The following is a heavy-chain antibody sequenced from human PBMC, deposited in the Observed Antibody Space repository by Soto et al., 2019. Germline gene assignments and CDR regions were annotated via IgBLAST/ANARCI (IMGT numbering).Heavy chain of an antibody. CDR3: AKGEWSYCSGGSCYYFDY. CDR1: GYTFTGYA. D-gene: IGHD2-15*01. Sequence: QVQLVQSGSELKKPGASVKVSCKASGYTFTGYAMHWVRQAPGQRLEWMGWINAGNGNTKYSQKFQGRFTITRDTSARTSYMDLSSLRSEDTDVYYCAKGEWSYCSGGSCYYFDYWGQGTVVTVSS. J-gene: IGHJ4*02. CDR2: INAGNGNT. V-gene: IGHV1-3*01.